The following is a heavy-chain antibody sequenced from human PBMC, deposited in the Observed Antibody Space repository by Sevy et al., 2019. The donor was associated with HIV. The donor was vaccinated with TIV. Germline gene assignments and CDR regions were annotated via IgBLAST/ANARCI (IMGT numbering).Heavy chain of an antibody. D-gene: IGHD6-19*01. CDR2: IKQDGSEK. J-gene: IGHJ4*02. CDR1: GFTFSSYW. V-gene: IGHV3-7*03. Sequence: GGSLRLSCAASGFTFSSYWMSWVRQAPGKGLEWVANIKQDGSEKYYVDSVKGRFTISRDNAKNSLYLQMNSLRAEDTGVYYWAREGYSSGWYGEDEVFDYWGQGTLVTVSS. CDR3: AREGYSSGWYGEDEVFDY.